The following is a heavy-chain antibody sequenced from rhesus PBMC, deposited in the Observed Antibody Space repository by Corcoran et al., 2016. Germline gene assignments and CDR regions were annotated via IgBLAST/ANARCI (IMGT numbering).Heavy chain of an antibody. J-gene: IGHJ2*01. CDR3: ARGNSTSSPGWYFDL. CDR1: GGSISGYW. Sequence: QVQLQESGPGLVKPSETLSLTCAVSGGSISGYWWGWLRQPPGKGRGWIRYIGGRRGSTYYNPSLKSRVTISTDTSKTQFSLKLSSVTAADTAVYYCARGNSTSSPGWYFDLWGPGTPITISS. D-gene: IGHD6-13*01. CDR2: IGGRRGST. V-gene: IGHV4-165*01.